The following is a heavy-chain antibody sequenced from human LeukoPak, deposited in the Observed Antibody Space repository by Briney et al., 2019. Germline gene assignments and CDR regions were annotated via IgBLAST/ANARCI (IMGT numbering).Heavy chain of an antibody. CDR1: GYTFTGYY. J-gene: IGHJ4*02. D-gene: IGHD6-13*01. CDR3: AREGAAAGAAFDY. CDR2: INPNSGGT. V-gene: IGHV1-2*02. Sequence: ASVKVSCKASGYTFTGYYMHWVRQAPGQGLEWMGWINPNSGGTNYAQKFQGRVTMTRDTSISTAYMELSRLRSDDTAVYYCAREGAAAGAAFDYWGQGTLVTVSS.